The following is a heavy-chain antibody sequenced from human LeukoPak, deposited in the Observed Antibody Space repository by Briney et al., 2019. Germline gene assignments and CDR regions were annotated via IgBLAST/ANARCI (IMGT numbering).Heavy chain of an antibody. V-gene: IGHV3-30*02. Sequence: GGSLRLSCAASGFTFSSYGMHWVRQAPGKGLEWVAFIRYDGSSKNYVDSVKGRFTIFRDNSKNTLYLEMNSLRAEDTAVYYCARGRTTTWNSDLGRKNYYYYYMDVWGNGTTVTVSS. D-gene: IGHD1/OR15-1a*01. CDR3: ARGRTTTWNSDLGRKNYYYYYMDV. J-gene: IGHJ6*03. CDR1: GFTFSSYG. CDR2: IRYDGSSK.